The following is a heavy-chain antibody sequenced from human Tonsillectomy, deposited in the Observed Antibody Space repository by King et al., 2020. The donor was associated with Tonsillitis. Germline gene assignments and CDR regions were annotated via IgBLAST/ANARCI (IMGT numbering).Heavy chain of an antibody. D-gene: IGHD3-22*01. CDR1: GGSISSSSYY. V-gene: IGHV4-39*07. Sequence: QLQESGPGLVKPSETLSLTCTVSGGSISSSSYYWGWIRQPPGKGLGWIGSIYYSGSTYYNPSLKSRVTISVDTSKNQFSLKLSSVTAADTAVYYCVYYYDSSGPRGAYDAFDIWGQGTMVTVSS. CDR2: IYYSGST. J-gene: IGHJ3*02. CDR3: VYYYDSSGPRGAYDAFDI.